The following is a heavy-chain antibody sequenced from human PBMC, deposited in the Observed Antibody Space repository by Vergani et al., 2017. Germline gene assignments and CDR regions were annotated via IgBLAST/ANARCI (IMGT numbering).Heavy chain of an antibody. CDR1: GGSISSYY. V-gene: IGHV4-59*01. J-gene: IGHJ4*02. D-gene: IGHD2-2*01. Sequence: QVQLQESGPGLVKPSETLSLTCTVSGGSISSYYWRWIRQPPGKGLEWIGYIYYSGSTNYNPSLKRRVTISVDTSKNQFSLKLSAVTAADTAVYYCARADEVVPAASFDYWGQGTLVTVSS. CDR2: IYYSGST. CDR3: ARADEVVPAASFDY.